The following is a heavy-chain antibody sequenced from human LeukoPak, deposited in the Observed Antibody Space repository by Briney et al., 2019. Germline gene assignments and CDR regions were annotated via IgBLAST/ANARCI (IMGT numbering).Heavy chain of an antibody. CDR2: TSDRGDYT. CDR1: GFTFTSYS. J-gene: IGHJ4*02. Sequence: PGGSLRLSCAASGFTFTSYSMSWVRQAPGKGLEWVSGTSDRGDYTYYADSVKGRFTISKDNAKNTVYLQMNSLRAEDTAVYYCVSFYETYWGRGTLVTVSS. CDR3: VSFYETY. D-gene: IGHD2/OR15-2a*01. V-gene: IGHV3-23*01.